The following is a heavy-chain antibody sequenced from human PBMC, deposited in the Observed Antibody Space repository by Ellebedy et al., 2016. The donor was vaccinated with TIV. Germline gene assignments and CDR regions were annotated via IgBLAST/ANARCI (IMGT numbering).Heavy chain of an antibody. CDR3: AKGSSSGFNYDRVGSQY. V-gene: IGHV3-23*01. CDR1: GFTFGSFA. D-gene: IGHD3-22*01. CDR2: ISGGGDNT. J-gene: IGHJ4*02. Sequence: GGSLRLSCAGSGFTFGSFAMHWVRQAPGKGLERLSVISGGGDNTYSADSVRGRFAITRDNSKNTLFLQMNRLRVDDTAVYYCAKGSSSGFNYDRVGSQYWGQGTLVAVSS.